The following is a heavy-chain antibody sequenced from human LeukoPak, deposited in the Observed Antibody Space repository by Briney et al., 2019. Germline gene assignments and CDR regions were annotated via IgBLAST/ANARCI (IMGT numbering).Heavy chain of an antibody. CDR3: AKVSGSYWGYFDY. CDR2: ISWNSGSI. J-gene: IGHJ4*02. Sequence: HPGRSLRLSCAASGFTFDDYAMHWVRQAPGKGLEWVSGISWNSGSIGYADSVKGRFTISRDNAKNSLYLQMNSLRAEDTALYYCAKVSGSYWGYFDYWGQGTLVTVSS. D-gene: IGHD1-26*01. V-gene: IGHV3-9*01. CDR1: GFTFDDYA.